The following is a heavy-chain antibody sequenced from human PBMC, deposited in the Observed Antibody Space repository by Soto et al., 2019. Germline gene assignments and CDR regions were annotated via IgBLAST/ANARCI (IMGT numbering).Heavy chain of an antibody. J-gene: IGHJ5*02. CDR3: AHSTIWGSYRSPFLS. CDR1: GFSLNITGMG. V-gene: IGHV2-5*02. CDR2: IYWDDDR. Sequence: QITLKESGPTLVKPTQTLTLTCAFSGFSLNITGMGVGWIRQPPGKALEWLALIYWDDDRRYSPSLKSRLTISRATSKAQVVLTMTNMDPVDTATYYCAHSTIWGSYRSPFLSWGQGTLVTVSS. D-gene: IGHD3-16*02.